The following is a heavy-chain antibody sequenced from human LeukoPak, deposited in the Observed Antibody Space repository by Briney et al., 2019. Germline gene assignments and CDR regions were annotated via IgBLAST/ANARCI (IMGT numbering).Heavy chain of an antibody. V-gene: IGHV3-30*04. J-gene: IGHJ4*02. D-gene: IGHD2-2*01. CDR2: ISSDGRHE. CDR3: ARDPVPAAARHFDY. Sequence: GGSLRLSCAASGFTFSSYVMHWVRQAPGKGLEWLAVISSDGRHEYYADSVKGRFTISRDNSKNTLYLQMNSLRPEDTAVYYCARDPVPAAARHFDYWGQGTLVTVSS. CDR1: GFTFSSYV.